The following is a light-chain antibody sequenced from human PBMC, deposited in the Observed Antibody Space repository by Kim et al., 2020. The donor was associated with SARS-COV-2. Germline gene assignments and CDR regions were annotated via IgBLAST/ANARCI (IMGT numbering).Light chain of an antibody. J-gene: IGKJ4*01. Sequence: VSPGERATFSCRARQSISSKLAWYQQKPGQAPRLLISDASTRATGIRARFSGSGSGTEFTLTISSLQSEDFAVYYCQQYNNWPLTFGGGTKVEI. V-gene: IGKV3D-15*01. CDR1: QSISSK. CDR2: DAS. CDR3: QQYNNWPLT.